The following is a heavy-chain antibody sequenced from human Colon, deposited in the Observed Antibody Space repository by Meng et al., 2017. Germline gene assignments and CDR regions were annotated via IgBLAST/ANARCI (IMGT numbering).Heavy chain of an antibody. CDR1: GVSLCAYW. J-gene: IGHJ4*02. Sequence: AVGLVQHVGSVLLSSAASGVSLCAYWLQWVGQAPGRGVDWVSRIDGAANDQTYAAYVSGRFTISRDNAKNTMFLQLNSLRAEDTAIYYCARALGYEVHWGRGTLFTVSS. CDR2: IDGAANDQ. D-gene: IGHD2-15*01. V-gene: IGHV3-74*03. CDR3: ARALGYEVH.